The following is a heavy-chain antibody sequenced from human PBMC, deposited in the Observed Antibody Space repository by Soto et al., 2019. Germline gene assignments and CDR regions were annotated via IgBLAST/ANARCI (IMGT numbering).Heavy chain of an antibody. CDR2: ISGSGGST. CDR1: GFTFSNYA. CDR3: AKLLVAAGVGGSFDL. Sequence: EVQLLESGGGLVQPGGSLRLSCAASGFTFSNYAMSWVRQAPGKGLEWVSVISGSGGSTYYADSVKGRFTISRDNSKNTLYLQMNSLGAEDTAVYYCAKLLVAAGVGGSFDLWGQGTMVTVSS. J-gene: IGHJ3*01. D-gene: IGHD2-15*01. V-gene: IGHV3-23*01.